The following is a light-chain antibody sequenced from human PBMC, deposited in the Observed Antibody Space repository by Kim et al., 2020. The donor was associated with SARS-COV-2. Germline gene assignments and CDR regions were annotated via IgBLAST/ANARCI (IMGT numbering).Light chain of an antibody. V-gene: IGLV2-8*01. CDR1: SSDVGGYNY. J-gene: IGLJ1*01. Sequence: QSALTQPPSASGSPGQSVTISRTGTSSDVGGYNYVSWYQQHPGKAPKLMIYEVSKRPSGVPDRFSGSKSGNTASLTVSGLQAEDEADYYCSSYAAISNFVFGNGTKVTVL. CDR2: EVS. CDR3: SSYAAISNFV.